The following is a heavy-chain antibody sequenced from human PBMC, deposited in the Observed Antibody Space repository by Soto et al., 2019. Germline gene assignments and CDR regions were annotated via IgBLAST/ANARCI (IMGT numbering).Heavy chain of an antibody. CDR2: ISYDGSNK. CDR1: GFTFSSYA. D-gene: IGHD6-13*01. V-gene: IGHV3-30-3*01. Sequence: SLRLSCAASGFTFSSYAMHWVRQAPGKGLEWVAVISYDGSNKYYADSVKGRFTISRDNSKNTLYLQMNSLRAEDTAVYYCARESRSWSNGPAPYYYYGMDVWGKGTTVTVSS. CDR3: ARESRSWSNGPAPYYYYGMDV. J-gene: IGHJ6*04.